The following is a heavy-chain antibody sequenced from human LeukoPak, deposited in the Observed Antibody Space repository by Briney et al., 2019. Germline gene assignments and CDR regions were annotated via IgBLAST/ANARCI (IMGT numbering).Heavy chain of an antibody. Sequence: ASVKVSCKASGYTFTGYYMHWVRQAPGQGLEWMGRINPNSGGTNYAQKFQGRVTMTRDTSISTAYMELSRLRSDDTAVYYCARDIPPWYNCNYDPDMDVWGKGTTVTVSS. J-gene: IGHJ6*03. D-gene: IGHD1-7*01. CDR3: ARDIPPWYNCNYDPDMDV. V-gene: IGHV1-2*06. CDR1: GYTFTGYY. CDR2: INPNSGGT.